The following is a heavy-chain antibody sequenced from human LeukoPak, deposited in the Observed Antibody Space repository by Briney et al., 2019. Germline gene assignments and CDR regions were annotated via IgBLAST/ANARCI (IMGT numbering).Heavy chain of an antibody. J-gene: IGHJ4*02. D-gene: IGHD6-13*01. V-gene: IGHV4-39*07. Sequence: PSETLSLTCTVSGGSISSSSYYWGWIRQPPGKGLEWIGSIYYSGSTYYNPSLKSRVTISVDTSKNQFSLKLSSVTAADTAVYYCARGIENSSWYVPFDYWGQGTLVTVSS. CDR3: ARGIENSSWYVPFDY. CDR1: GGSISSSSYY. CDR2: IYYSGST.